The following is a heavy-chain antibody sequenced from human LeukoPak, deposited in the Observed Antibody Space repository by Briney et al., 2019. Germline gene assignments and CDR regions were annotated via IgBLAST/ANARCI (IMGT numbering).Heavy chain of an antibody. CDR1: GFTFDDYA. CDR3: AKDGGLYSGSYYIDY. D-gene: IGHD1-26*01. V-gene: IGHV3-43D*04. Sequence: PGGFLRLSCAASGFTFDDYAMHWVRQAPGKGLEWVSLISWDGGSTYYADSVKGRFTISRDNSKNSLYLQMNSQRAEDTALYYCAKDGGLYSGSYYIDYWGQGTLVTVSS. CDR2: ISWDGGST. J-gene: IGHJ4*02.